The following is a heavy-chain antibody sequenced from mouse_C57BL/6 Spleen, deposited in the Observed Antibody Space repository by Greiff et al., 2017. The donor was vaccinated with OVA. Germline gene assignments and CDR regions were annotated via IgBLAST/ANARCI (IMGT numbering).Heavy chain of an antibody. J-gene: IGHJ1*03. D-gene: IGHD1-1*01. CDR1: GFALTSYG. Sequence: QVQLQQSGPGLVQPSQSLSITCTVSGFALTSYGVHWVRQYPGKGLEWLGVIWRGGSTVYNAAFMSRLSITKDNSKSQVFFKMHSLQADDTAIYCRATTYYGSGYGYFDVWGTGTTVTVSS. V-gene: IGHV2-5*01. CDR3: ATTYYGSGYGYFDV. CDR2: IWRGGST.